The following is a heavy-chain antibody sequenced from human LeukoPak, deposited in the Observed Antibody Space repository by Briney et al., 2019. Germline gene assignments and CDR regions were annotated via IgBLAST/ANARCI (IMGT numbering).Heavy chain of an antibody. CDR1: GFTFSGYE. J-gene: IGHJ4*02. CDR3: ARGASRKSIAALDY. D-gene: IGHD6-6*01. V-gene: IGHV3-48*03. Sequence: GGSLRLSCAASGFTFSGYEMNWVRQAPGRGLEWVSYISGSGSTIYYADSVKGRFTISRDNAKNSVFLQMNSLRAEDTAVYFCARGASRKSIAALDYWGQGTLVTVSS. CDR2: ISGSGSTI.